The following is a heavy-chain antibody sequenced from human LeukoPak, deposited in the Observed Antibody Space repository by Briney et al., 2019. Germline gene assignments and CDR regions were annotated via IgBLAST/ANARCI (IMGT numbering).Heavy chain of an antibody. V-gene: IGHV3-33*06. CDR1: GFRFRDYA. Sequence: GGSLRLSCVVSGFRFRDYAMSWVRQAPGKGLEWVAVIWYDGSNKYYADSVKGRFTISRDNSKNTLYLQMNSLRAEDTAVYYCAKRANSIFGYMDVWGKGTTVTVSS. D-gene: IGHD3-3*01. J-gene: IGHJ6*03. CDR2: IWYDGSNK. CDR3: AKRANSIFGYMDV.